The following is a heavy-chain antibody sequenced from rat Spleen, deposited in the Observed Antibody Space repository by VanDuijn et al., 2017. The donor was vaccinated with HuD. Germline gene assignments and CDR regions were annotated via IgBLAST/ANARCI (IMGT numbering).Heavy chain of an antibody. J-gene: IGHJ2*01. CDR1: GFTFNNYW. CDR3: TTLITTTFDY. Sequence: EVQLVESGGGLVQPGRSLKLSCVASGFTFNNYWMTWIRQAPGKGLEWVASIMNTGDSTYYPDSVKGRFTISRDNAKSSLYLQMDSLRSEDTATYYCTTLITTTFDYWGQGVMVTVSS. D-gene: IGHD1-10*01. V-gene: IGHV5-31*01. CDR2: IMNTGDST.